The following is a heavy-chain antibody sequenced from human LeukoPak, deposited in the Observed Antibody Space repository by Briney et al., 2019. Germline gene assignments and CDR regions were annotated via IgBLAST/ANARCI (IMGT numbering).Heavy chain of an antibody. D-gene: IGHD3-22*01. Sequence: ASVKVSCKASGYTFTSYGISWVRQAPGQGLEWMGWISAYNGNTNYAQKLQGRVTMTTDTSTSTAYMELRSLRSDDTAVYYCARDPVMLNYYDSSGYHGWGSRYFDYWGQGTLVTVSS. V-gene: IGHV1-18*01. CDR2: ISAYNGNT. J-gene: IGHJ4*02. CDR1: GYTFTSYG. CDR3: ARDPVMLNYYDSSGYHGWGSRYFDY.